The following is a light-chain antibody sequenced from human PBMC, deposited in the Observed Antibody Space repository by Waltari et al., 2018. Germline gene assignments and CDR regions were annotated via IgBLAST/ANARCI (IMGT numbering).Light chain of an antibody. CDR1: RLGDKY. CDR3: QAWDSSTAHVV. V-gene: IGLV3-1*01. CDR2: QLN. Sequence: SYELTQPPSVSVSPGQTASITCSGDRLGDKYVCWYQQKPGQSPVLVIYQLNKRPSGIPERVSGSNSGNTATLTSSGTQAMDEADYYCQAWDSSTAHVVFGGGTKLTVL. J-gene: IGLJ2*01.